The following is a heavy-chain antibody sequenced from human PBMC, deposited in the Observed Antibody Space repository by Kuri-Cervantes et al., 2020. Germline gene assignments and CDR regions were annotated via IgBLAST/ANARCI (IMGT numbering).Heavy chain of an antibody. V-gene: IGHV1-8*01. D-gene: IGHD3-10*01. J-gene: IGHJ5*02. Sequence: ASVKVSCKASGYTFTSYDISWVRQATGQGLEWMGWMNPNSGNTGYAQKFQGRVTMTRNTSISTAYMELSSLRSEDTAVYYCARGPYYYGSGSYYYWFDPWGQGTLVTVSS. CDR1: GYTFTSYD. CDR3: ARGPYYYGSGSYYYWFDP. CDR2: MNPNSGNT.